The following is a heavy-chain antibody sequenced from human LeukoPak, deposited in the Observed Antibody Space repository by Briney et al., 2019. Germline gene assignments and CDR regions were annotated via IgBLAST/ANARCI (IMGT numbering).Heavy chain of an antibody. CDR3: TRIGYSSSWSGDY. CDR1: GFTFSSFG. CDR2: MSSGGNNE. D-gene: IGHD6-13*01. J-gene: IGHJ4*02. V-gene: IGHV3-30-3*01. Sequence: GGSLRLSCAASGFTFSSFGMHWVRQAPGKGLKWVALMSSGGNNEFYADSVKGRFSISRDNSKNTLYLRMNSLRAEDTAIYYCTRIGYSSSWSGDYWGQGTLVTVSS.